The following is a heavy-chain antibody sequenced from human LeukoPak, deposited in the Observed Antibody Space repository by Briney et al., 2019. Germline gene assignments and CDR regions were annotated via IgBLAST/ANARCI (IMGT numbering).Heavy chain of an antibody. CDR3: ARETFAFDI. V-gene: IGHV4-61*02. CDR1: GGSISSGDYY. Sequence: PSQTLSLTCTVSGGSISSGDYYWSWIRQPAGKGLEWIGRIYTSGSTNYNPSLKSRVTISLDTSKNQLSLKLSSVTAADTAVYYCARETFAFDIWGQGTMVTVSS. CDR2: IYTSGST. J-gene: IGHJ3*02.